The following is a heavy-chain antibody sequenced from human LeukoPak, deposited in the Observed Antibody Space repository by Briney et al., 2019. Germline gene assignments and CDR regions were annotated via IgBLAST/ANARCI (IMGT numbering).Heavy chain of an antibody. D-gene: IGHD3-22*01. V-gene: IGHV4-39*07. CDR1: GGSISSSSYY. Sequence: SETLSLTCTVSGGSISSSSYYWGWIRQPPGKGLEWIGSIYYSGSTYYNPSLKSRVTISVDTSKNQFSLKLSSVTAADTAVYYCARVTVFDSSGYYYSLGGAFDIWGQGTVVTVSS. CDR2: IYYSGST. J-gene: IGHJ3*02. CDR3: ARVTVFDSSGYYYSLGGAFDI.